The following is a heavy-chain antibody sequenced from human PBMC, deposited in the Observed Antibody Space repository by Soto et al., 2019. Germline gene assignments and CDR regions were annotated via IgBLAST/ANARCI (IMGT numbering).Heavy chain of an antibody. Sequence: PGGSLRLSCAASGFTFSIYGMHWFRQAPGKGLEWVAVIWYDGSNKYYADSVKGRFTISRDNSKNTLYLQMNSLRAEDTAVYYCARDGDTAMDPGPSGMDVWGQGTTVTVSS. D-gene: IGHD5-18*01. CDR3: ARDGDTAMDPGPSGMDV. CDR2: IWYDGSNK. CDR1: GFTFSIYG. V-gene: IGHV3-33*01. J-gene: IGHJ6*02.